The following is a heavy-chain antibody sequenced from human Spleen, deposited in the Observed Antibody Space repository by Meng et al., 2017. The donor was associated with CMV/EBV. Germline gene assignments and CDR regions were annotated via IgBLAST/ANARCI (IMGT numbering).Heavy chain of an antibody. CDR2: TYSTGST. J-gene: IGHJ4*02. D-gene: IGHD1-26*01. CDR1: GDSLSSSSYY. Sequence: ESLKISCSVSGDSLSSSSYYWGWIRQPPGKGLEWIGSTYSTGSTYYNPSLKSRLIISVDTSTNQFSLTLNSATATDTALYYCVRNRHLVGAIADWGQGTLVTVSS. V-gene: IGHV4-39*01. CDR3: VRNRHLVGAIAD.